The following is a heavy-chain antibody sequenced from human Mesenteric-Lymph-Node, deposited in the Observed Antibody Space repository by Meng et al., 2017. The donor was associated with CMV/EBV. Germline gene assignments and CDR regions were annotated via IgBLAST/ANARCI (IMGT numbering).Heavy chain of an antibody. CDR2: INPSGGST. CDR3: ARAPITLSSYSYGLDV. Sequence: ASVKVSCKASGYTFTSYYMHWVRQAPGQGLEWMGIINPSGGSTSYAQKFQGRVTMTRDTSTSTAYMELSSLRSEDTAVYYCARAPITLSSYSYGLDVWGQGTTVTVSS. D-gene: IGHD3-22*01. CDR1: GYTFTSYY. V-gene: IGHV1-46*01. J-gene: IGHJ6*02.